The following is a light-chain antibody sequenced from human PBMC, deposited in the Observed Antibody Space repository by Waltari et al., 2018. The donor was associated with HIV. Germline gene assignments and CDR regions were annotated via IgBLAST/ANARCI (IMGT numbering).Light chain of an antibody. J-gene: IGKJ1*01. Sequence: DIQMTQSPSTLSASVGDRVTITCRASQSIDSWLAWYKQKPGKAPNLLIYKASTLESGVPSRFSGSGSGTEFTLTISSLQPDDFATYYCQQYNSISWTFGQGTKVEIK. CDR1: QSIDSW. CDR3: QQYNSISWT. CDR2: KAS. V-gene: IGKV1-5*03.